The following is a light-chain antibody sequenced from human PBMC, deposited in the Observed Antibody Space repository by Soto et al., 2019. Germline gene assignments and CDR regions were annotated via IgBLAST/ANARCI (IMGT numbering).Light chain of an antibody. CDR1: QSVSTN. CDR3: QQYDNWPPWT. J-gene: IGKJ1*01. Sequence: VMTQSPATLSVSPGDRATLSCRASQSVSTNLAWYQQKPGQAPRLLIYGASIRATGVPATFSGSGSGTEFTLTIGSLQSEDFAIYYCQQYDNWPPWTFGQGTKVEIK. V-gene: IGKV3-15*01. CDR2: GAS.